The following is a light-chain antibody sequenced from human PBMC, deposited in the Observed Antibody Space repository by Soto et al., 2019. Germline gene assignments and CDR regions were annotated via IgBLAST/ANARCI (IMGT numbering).Light chain of an antibody. Sequence: EIVLTQSPGTLSLSPGERATLSCRASQSVSSSSLAWYQQKRGQAPRLLIHDASSRATGIPDRFSGSGSGTDFTLTISRLEPEDFAVYYCQHRSIWPAFGQGTRLEIK. CDR3: QHRSIWPA. CDR2: DAS. V-gene: IGKV3D-20*02. J-gene: IGKJ5*01. CDR1: QSVSSSS.